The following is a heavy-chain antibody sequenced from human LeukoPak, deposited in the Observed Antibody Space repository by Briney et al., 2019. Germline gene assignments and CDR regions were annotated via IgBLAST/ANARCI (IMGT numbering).Heavy chain of an antibody. V-gene: IGHV1-2*02. CDR3: ARDRQRVVVPAAMTLGY. CDR2: INPNSGGT. J-gene: IGHJ4*02. D-gene: IGHD2-2*01. CDR1: GYTFTGYY. Sequence: ASVKVSCKASGYTFTGYYLHWVRQAPGQGLEWMGWINPNSGGTNYAQKFQGRVTMTRDTSISTAYMELSRLRSDDTAVYYCARDRQRVVVPAAMTLGYWGQGTLVTVSS.